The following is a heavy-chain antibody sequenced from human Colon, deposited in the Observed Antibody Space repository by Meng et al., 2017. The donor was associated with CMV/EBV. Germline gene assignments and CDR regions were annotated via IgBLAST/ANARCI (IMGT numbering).Heavy chain of an antibody. CDR2: ISSSSSYI. J-gene: IGHJ4*02. V-gene: IGHV3-21*01. CDR3: ARGVGGSYSDY. Sequence: GESLKISCTASGFTFSSYSMNWVRQAPGKGLEWVSSISSSSSYIYYADSVKGRFTISRDNAKNSLYLQMNSLRAEDTAVYYCARGVGGSYSDYWGQGTLVTVS. D-gene: IGHD1-26*01. CDR1: GFTFSSYS.